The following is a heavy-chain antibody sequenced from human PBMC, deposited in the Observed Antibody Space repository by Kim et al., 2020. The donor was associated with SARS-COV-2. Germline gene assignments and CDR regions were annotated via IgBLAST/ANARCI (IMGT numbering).Heavy chain of an antibody. V-gene: IGHV3-15*01. Sequence: DGGTTDYGAPVKGRFTISRDDSKNTLYLQMNSLKTEDTAIYYCTRGGGDYWGQGTLVTVSS. CDR2: DGGTT. CDR3: TRGGGDY. J-gene: IGHJ4*02. D-gene: IGHD3-10*01.